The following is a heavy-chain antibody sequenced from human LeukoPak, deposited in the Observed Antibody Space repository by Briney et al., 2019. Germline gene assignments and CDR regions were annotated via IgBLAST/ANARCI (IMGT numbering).Heavy chain of an antibody. V-gene: IGHV4-39*07. CDR2: IYYSGTT. CDR3: AREGYYDSSGYMDP. CDR1: GGSISSSSYY. J-gene: IGHJ5*02. Sequence: SETLSLTCTVSGGSISSSSYYWGWIRQPPGKWLEWIGSIYYSGTTYYNPSLKSRVTISVDTSKNQFSLKLSSVTAADTAVYYCAREGYYDSSGYMDPWGQGTLVTVSS. D-gene: IGHD3-22*01.